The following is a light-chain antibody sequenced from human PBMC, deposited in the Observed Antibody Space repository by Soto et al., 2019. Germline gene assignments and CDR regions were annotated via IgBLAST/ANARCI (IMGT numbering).Light chain of an antibody. CDR2: GNY. CDR3: QSYDSSLSVAV. CDR1: SSNIGAGFD. Sequence: QLVLTQPSSVSGAPGQRVTISCTGSSSNIGAGFDVHWYQQLPGTAPKFLIYGNYNRPSGVPDRFSGSKSGTSASLAITGLQAEDEADYYCQSYDSSLSVAVFGGGTQLTVL. J-gene: IGLJ2*01. V-gene: IGLV1-40*01.